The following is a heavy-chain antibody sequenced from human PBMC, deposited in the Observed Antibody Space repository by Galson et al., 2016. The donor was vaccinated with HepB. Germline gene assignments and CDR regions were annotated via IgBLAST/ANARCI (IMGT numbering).Heavy chain of an antibody. Sequence: SLRLSCAASGFTVSNNYMSWVRQAPGKGLEWVSLIYSGGTTSDASAVRGRFTISRDNSKNTLYLQMNTLRAEDTAVYYCGRDGGPWGQGTLVTVSS. V-gene: IGHV3-53*01. CDR3: GRDGGP. D-gene: IGHD3-16*01. CDR1: GFTVSNNY. J-gene: IGHJ5*02. CDR2: IYSGGTT.